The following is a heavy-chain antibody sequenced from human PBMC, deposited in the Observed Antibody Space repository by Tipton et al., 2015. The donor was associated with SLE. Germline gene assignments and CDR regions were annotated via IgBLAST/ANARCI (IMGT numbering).Heavy chain of an antibody. CDR2: IDYSGST. J-gene: IGHJ6*03. CDR3: ARTKSMLRGRHYYYYYMDV. Sequence: TLSLTCIVSGDSISSYYWSWIRQPPGEGLEWIGYIDYSGSTNYDPSLKSRVTLSVDTSKNQFSLKLTSLTAADTAVYFCARTKSMLRGRHYYYYYMDVWGKGTTVTVSS. D-gene: IGHD3-10*01. CDR1: GDSISSYY. V-gene: IGHV4-59*01.